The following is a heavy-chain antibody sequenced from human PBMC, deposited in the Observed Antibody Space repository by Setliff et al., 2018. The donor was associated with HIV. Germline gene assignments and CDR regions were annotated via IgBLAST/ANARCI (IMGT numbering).Heavy chain of an antibody. D-gene: IGHD6-13*01. CDR2: INPKSGAT. V-gene: IGHV1-2*02. J-gene: IGHJ1*01. CDR3: ATDPGYSSTWYSESFQH. Sequence: ASVKVSCKAFGYTFTGYYMHWVRQAPGQGLEWMGWINPKSGATNYTQNFQGRVTMSRDTSISTAYMELSRLKSDDTAVYYCATDPGYSSTWYSESFQHWGQGTVVTVSS. CDR1: GYTFTGYY.